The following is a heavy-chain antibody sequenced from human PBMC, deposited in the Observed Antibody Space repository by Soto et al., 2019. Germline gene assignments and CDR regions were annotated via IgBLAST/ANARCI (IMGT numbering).Heavy chain of an antibody. J-gene: IGHJ4*02. CDR2: ISATGGRT. V-gene: IGHV3-23*01. Sequence: PGGSLRLSCAASGFTFSSYAMAWVRQAPGKGLEWVSSISATGGRTYYADSVKGRFTLSRDDSKNTLYLQMNSLRAEDTALYYCAKDLLEWELLVYDYWGQGTLVTVSS. CDR3: AKDLLEWELLVYDY. CDR1: GFTFSSYA. D-gene: IGHD1-26*01.